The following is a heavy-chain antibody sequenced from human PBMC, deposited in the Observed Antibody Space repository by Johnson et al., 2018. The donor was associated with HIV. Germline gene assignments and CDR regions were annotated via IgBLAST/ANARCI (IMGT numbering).Heavy chain of an antibody. Sequence: EQLVESGGGVVQPGRSLRLSCAASGFSFSSYALTWVRQAPGKGLEWVSGISGSGVSTYYADSVKGRFTISRDNSKDTLFLQMDSLRPEDTAVYYCARGGLGYQNIHDAFDIWGQGTMVTVSS. J-gene: IGHJ3*02. D-gene: IGHD2-2*01. V-gene: IGHV3-23*04. CDR2: ISGSGVST. CDR3: ARGGLGYQNIHDAFDI. CDR1: GFSFSSYA.